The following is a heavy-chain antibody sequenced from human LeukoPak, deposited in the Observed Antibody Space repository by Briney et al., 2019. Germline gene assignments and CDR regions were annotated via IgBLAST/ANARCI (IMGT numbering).Heavy chain of an antibody. CDR1: GFTFSSYS. CDR3: ARLRDNWNDPYYYYGMDV. J-gene: IGHJ6*04. CDR2: ISSSSSYI. Sequence: GGSLRLSCAASGFTFSSYSMNWDRQAPGKGLEWVSSISSSSSYIYYADSVKGRFTISRDNAKNSLYLQMNSLRAEDTAVYYCARLRDNWNDPYYYYGMDVWGKGTTVTVSS. D-gene: IGHD1-20*01. V-gene: IGHV3-21*01.